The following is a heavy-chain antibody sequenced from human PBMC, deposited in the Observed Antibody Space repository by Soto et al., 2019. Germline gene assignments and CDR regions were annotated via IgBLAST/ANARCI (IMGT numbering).Heavy chain of an antibody. J-gene: IGHJ5*02. Sequence: GGSLRLSCAASGFTFSSYGMHWVRQAPGKGLEWVAVIWYDGSNKYYADSVKGRFTISRDNSKNTLYLQMNSLRAEDTAVYYCARERVSSSSRWFDPWGQGTLVTVSS. D-gene: IGHD6-6*01. CDR1: GFTFSSYG. V-gene: IGHV3-33*01. CDR2: IWYDGSNK. CDR3: ARERVSSSSRWFDP.